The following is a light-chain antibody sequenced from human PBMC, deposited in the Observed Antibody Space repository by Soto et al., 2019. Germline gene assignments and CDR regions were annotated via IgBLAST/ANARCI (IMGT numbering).Light chain of an antibody. J-gene: IGLJ1*01. V-gene: IGLV2-14*01. Sequence: QSSVAQPASVSGSPGQSITISCTGTSGDIGSYNRVSWYQQHPGKAPKLIIYEVTDRPSGVSNRFSGSKSGNTASLTISGLQAEDEADYYCSSYTNINTRACVFGTGTKVTVL. CDR3: SSYTNINTRACV. CDR1: SGDIGSYNR. CDR2: EVT.